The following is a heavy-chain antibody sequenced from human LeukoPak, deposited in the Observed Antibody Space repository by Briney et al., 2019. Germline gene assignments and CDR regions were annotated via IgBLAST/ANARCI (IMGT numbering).Heavy chain of an antibody. V-gene: IGHV3-21*04. CDR3: ATAPRIAAAGTFVD. CDR2: ISSSSSYI. Sequence: SGGSLRLSCVASGFTFSSYSMNWVRQAPGKGLEWVSSISSSSSYIYYADSVKGRFTISRDNAKNSLYLQMNSLRAEDTAVYYCATAPRIAAAGTFVDWGQGTLVTVSS. D-gene: IGHD6-13*01. J-gene: IGHJ4*02. CDR1: GFTFSSYS.